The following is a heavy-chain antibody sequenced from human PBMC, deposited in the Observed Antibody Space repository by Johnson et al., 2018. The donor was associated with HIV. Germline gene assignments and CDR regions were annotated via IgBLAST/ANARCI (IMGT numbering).Heavy chain of an antibody. J-gene: IGHJ3*02. Sequence: MQLVESGGGLIQPGGSLRLSCAAPGFTVSSNYMSWVRHAPGKGLELVTVIYRGGSTYYADYVMGRFTIPSYNSKNTLYLQMNSLRAEDTAVYYCAKEGTYYNFWSGYPKGDDFDIWGQGTMVTVSS. D-gene: IGHD3-3*01. CDR1: GFTVSSNY. CDR3: AKEGTYYNFWSGYPKGDDFDI. CDR2: IYRGGST. V-gene: IGHV3-66*03.